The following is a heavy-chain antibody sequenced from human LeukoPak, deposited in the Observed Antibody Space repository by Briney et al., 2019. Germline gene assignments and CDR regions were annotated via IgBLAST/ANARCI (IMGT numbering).Heavy chain of an antibody. Sequence: SETLSLTCTVSGGSVTSDIYYWSWIRQPPGKGLEWIGYIYNSGSTNYNPSLKSRVTISVDTSKDQFPLRLSSVTAADTAVCYCARGYCGSTSCYGVFDYWGQGTLVTVSS. CDR1: GGSVTSDIYY. V-gene: IGHV4-61*01. D-gene: IGHD2-2*01. CDR3: ARGYCGSTSCYGVFDY. J-gene: IGHJ4*02. CDR2: IYNSGST.